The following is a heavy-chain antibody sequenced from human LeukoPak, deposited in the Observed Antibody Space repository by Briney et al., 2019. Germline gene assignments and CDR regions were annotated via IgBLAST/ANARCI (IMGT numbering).Heavy chain of an antibody. CDR2: ISYDGSNK. V-gene: IGHV3-30*03. D-gene: IGHD3-22*01. CDR3: ARSRWLEPDY. CDR1: GFTFSSYS. J-gene: IGHJ4*02. Sequence: GGSLRLSCAASGFTFSSYSIHWVRQAPGKGLEWVAVISYDGSNKYYADSVKGRFTISRDNSKNTLYLQMNSLRAEDTALYYCARSRWLEPDYWGQGTLVTVSS.